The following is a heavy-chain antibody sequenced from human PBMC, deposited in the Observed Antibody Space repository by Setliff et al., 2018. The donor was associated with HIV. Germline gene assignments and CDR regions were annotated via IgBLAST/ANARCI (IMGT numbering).Heavy chain of an antibody. J-gene: IGHJ4*02. V-gene: IGHV4-39*01. CDR1: GDSITSSSSSHY. D-gene: IGHD3-10*01. Sequence: ETLSLTCSVSGDSITSSSSSHYWGWIRQPPGKGLEWIGSIYYSGSTYYNPSLQSRVTISVHTSKNHFSLKLSSVTAADTALYYCARHAPSGELYYFDYWGQGTLVTVSS. CDR2: IYYSGST. CDR3: ARHAPSGELYYFDY.